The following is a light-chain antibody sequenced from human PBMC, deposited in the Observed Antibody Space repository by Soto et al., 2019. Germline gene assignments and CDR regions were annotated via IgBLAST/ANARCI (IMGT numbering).Light chain of an antibody. CDR2: DAS. CDR1: QSISSW. V-gene: IGKV1-5*01. CDR3: QQYNSYPT. J-gene: IGKJ1*01. Sequence: DIQMTHSPSTLSASVGDRVTITCRASQSISSWLAWYQQKPGKAPKLLIYDASSLESGVPSRLSGSGSGTEFTLTISSMQPDDFATYYCQQYNSYPTFGQGTKVDIK.